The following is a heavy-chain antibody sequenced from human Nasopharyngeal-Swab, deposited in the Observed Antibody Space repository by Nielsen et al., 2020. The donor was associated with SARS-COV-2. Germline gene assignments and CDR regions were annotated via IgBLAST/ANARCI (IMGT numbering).Heavy chain of an antibody. CDR2: INTNTGNP. V-gene: IGHV7-4-1*02. J-gene: IGHJ5*02. Sequence: ASVKVSCKVSGYTLTELSMHWVRQAPGKGLEWMGWINTNTGNPTYAQGFTGRFVFSLDTSVSTAYLQISSLKAEDTAVYYCARAIQSSIAARYSWFDPWGQGTLVTVSS. D-gene: IGHD6-6*01. CDR3: ARAIQSSIAARYSWFDP. CDR1: GYTLTELS.